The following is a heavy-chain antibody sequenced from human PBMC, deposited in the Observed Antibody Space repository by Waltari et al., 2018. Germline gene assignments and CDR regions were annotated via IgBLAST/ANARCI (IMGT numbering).Heavy chain of an antibody. CDR2: IIPIFGTA. Sequence: QVQLVQSGAEVKKPGSSVKVSCKASGGTFSSHAISWVRQAPGQGLEWMGGIIPIFGTANYAQKFQGRVTITADESTSTAYMELSSLRSEDTAVYYCARVPPNGSGSYYSHYYYYGMDVWGQGTTVTVSS. CDR1: GGTFSSHA. V-gene: IGHV1-69*01. J-gene: IGHJ6*02. D-gene: IGHD3-10*01. CDR3: ARVPPNGSGSYYSHYYYYGMDV.